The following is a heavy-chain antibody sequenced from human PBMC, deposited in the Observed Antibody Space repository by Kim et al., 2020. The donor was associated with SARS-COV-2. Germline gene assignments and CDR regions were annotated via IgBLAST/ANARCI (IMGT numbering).Heavy chain of an antibody. CDR3: ARESVGETCLDV. J-gene: IGHJ6*02. Sequence: DNPYPKSRVTKSVDTSKNQFSRKLGSGTAADTAVYYCARESVGETCLDVWGQGTTVTVSS. V-gene: IGHV4-31*02.